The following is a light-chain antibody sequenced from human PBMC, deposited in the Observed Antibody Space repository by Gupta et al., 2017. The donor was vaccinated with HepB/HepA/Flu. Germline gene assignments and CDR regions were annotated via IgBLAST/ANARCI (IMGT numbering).Light chain of an antibody. V-gene: IGLV1-44*01. CDR2: GDD. CDR1: SSNIGLNT. Sequence: QSVLTQPPSASGTPGQRVTISCSGSSSNIGLNTVNWVQHLPGTAPKLLIYGDDQRPSGVPDRFSGSKSGTSASLAISGLQSQDEADYYCAAWDDSLSGRVFGGGTKLTVL. CDR3: AAWDDSLSGRV. J-gene: IGLJ3*02.